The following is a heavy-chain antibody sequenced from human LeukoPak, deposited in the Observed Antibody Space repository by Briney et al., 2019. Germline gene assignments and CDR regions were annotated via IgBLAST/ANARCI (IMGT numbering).Heavy chain of an antibody. CDR2: IYYSGSA. V-gene: IGHV4-59*08. Sequence: SETLSLTCTVSGGSISSYYWTWIRQPPGKRLEWTAYIYYSGSANYNPSLKSRVTISVDTSKNQFSLKLNSVTAADTAVYYCARFDRHGYNLDYWGQGTLVTVSS. CDR3: ARFDRHGYNLDY. D-gene: IGHD5-12*01. CDR1: GGSISSYY. J-gene: IGHJ4*02.